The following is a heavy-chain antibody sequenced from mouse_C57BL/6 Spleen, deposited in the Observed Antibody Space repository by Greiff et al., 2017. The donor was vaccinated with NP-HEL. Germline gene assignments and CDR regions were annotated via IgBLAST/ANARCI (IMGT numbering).Heavy chain of an antibody. CDR2: INPNYGTT. J-gene: IGHJ1*03. CDR1: GYSFTDYN. CDR3: ASPHYYGSSYGYFDV. D-gene: IGHD1-1*01. Sequence: VQLQQSGPELVKPGASVKISCKASGYSFTDYNMNWVKQSKGKGLERIGVINPNYGTTSYNQKFKGKATLTVDKSPSTAYMQLNSLSSEDSAVYYCASPHYYGSSYGYFDVWGTGTTVTVSS. V-gene: IGHV1-39*01.